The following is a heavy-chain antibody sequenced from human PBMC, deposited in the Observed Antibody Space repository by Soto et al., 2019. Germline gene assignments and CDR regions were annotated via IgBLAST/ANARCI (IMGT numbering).Heavy chain of an antibody. V-gene: IGHV1-18*01. J-gene: IGHJ4*02. CDR1: GYTFTSYG. CDR3: TTTKSSVGY. Sequence: ASVKVSCKASGYTFTSYGISWVRQAPGQGLEWMGWISAYNGNTNYAQKLQGRVTMTTDTSTSTAYMELRSLKTEDTALYYCTTTKSSVGYWGQGSLVTVSP. D-gene: IGHD1-1*01. CDR2: ISAYNGNT.